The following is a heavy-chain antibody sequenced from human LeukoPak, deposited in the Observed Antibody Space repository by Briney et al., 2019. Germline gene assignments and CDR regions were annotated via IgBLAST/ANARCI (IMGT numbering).Heavy chain of an antibody. CDR3: PKVILPAMVRGVNLDY. V-gene: IGHV3-23*01. D-gene: IGHD3-10*01. Sequence: PWGSLRLSCAASGFTFSSYAMSWVRQAPGKGLEWVSAISGSGGSTYYADSVKGRFTISRDNSKNTLYLQMNSLRAEDTAVYYCPKVILPAMVRGVNLDYWGQGTLVTVSS. CDR2: ISGSGGST. CDR1: GFTFSSYA. J-gene: IGHJ4*02.